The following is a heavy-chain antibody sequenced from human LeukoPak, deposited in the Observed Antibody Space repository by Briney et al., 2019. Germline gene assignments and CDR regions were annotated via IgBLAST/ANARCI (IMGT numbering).Heavy chain of an antibody. D-gene: IGHD1-1*01. V-gene: IGHV1-2*04. Sequence: ASVKVSCKASGYTFTGYYMHWVRQAPGQGLVWMGWINPNSGGTNYAQKFQGWVTMTRDTSISTAYMELSRLRSDDTAVYYCARGDAQPPRTIDYWGQGTLVTVSS. J-gene: IGHJ4*02. CDR2: INPNSGGT. CDR1: GYTFTGYY. CDR3: ARGDAQPPRTIDY.